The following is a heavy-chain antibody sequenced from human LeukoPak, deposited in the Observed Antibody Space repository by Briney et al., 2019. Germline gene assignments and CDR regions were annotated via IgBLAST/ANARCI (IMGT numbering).Heavy chain of an antibody. Sequence: SETLSLTCTVSGGSISSYYWSWIRQPAGKGLEWIGRIYTSGCTNYNPSLKSRVTISVDTSKNQFSLKLSSVTAADTAVYYCARDLVGPDDFGAFDIWGQGTMVTVSS. D-gene: IGHD4-17*01. CDR1: GGSISSYY. V-gene: IGHV4-4*07. CDR2: IYTSGCT. CDR3: ARDLVGPDDFGAFDI. J-gene: IGHJ3*02.